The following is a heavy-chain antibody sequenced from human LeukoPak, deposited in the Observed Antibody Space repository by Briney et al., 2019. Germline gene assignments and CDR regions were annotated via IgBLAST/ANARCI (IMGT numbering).Heavy chain of an antibody. CDR1: GYTFTGYY. CDR3: ARGRVGIAVAGPDY. D-gene: IGHD6-19*01. Sequence: ASVKVSCKASGYTFTGYYMHWVRQAPGQGLEWMGWINPNSGGTNYAQKFQGRVTMTRDTSISTAYMELSRLRSDDTAVYYCARGRVGIAVAGPDYWDQGTLVTVSS. V-gene: IGHV1-2*02. CDR2: INPNSGGT. J-gene: IGHJ4*02.